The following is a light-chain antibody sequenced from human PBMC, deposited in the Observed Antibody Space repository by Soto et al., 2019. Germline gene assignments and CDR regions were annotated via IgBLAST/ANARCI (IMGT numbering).Light chain of an antibody. Sequence: DIQMTQSPSTLSASVGDRVTITCRASQSISSWLAWYQQKPGKAPKLLIYKASIESGVPSRFSGSGSGTEFTLSISSLQPDDFATYYCQQYNSYPLTFGGGTKVEIK. V-gene: IGKV1-5*03. CDR3: QQYNSYPLT. CDR2: KAS. J-gene: IGKJ4*01. CDR1: QSISSW.